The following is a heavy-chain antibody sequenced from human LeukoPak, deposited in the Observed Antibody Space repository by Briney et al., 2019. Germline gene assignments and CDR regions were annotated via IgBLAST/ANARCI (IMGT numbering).Heavy chain of an antibody. CDR2: INPNSGGT. CDR3: ARDNQYYYDSGFDP. Sequence: GASVTVSCKASGYTFTGYYMHWVRQAPGQGLEWMGWINPNSGGTNYAQKFQGRVTMTRDTSISTAYMELSRLRSDDTAVYYCARDNQYYYDSGFDPWGQGTLVTVSS. V-gene: IGHV1-2*02. J-gene: IGHJ5*02. D-gene: IGHD3-22*01. CDR1: GYTFTGYY.